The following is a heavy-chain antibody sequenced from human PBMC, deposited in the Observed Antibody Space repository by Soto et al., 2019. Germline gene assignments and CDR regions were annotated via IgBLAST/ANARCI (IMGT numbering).Heavy chain of an antibody. V-gene: IGHV4-4*02. D-gene: IGHD3-22*01. CDR2: IYHVGST. J-gene: IGHJ4*02. CDR1: GDSLSTSFW. Sequence: SETLSLTCTVSGDSLSTSFWWTWVRQSPGKGLEWIGQIYHVGSTNYNPALKSRVTISVDKSKNQFSLKLTSVNAADTAVYYYDSSGPPAYWGQGTLVTVSS. CDR3: DSSGPPAY.